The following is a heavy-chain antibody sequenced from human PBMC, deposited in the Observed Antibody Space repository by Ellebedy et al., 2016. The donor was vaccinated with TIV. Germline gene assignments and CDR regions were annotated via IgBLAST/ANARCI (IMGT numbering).Heavy chain of an antibody. J-gene: IGHJ4*02. CDR3: ARDRHVVVTAIDY. D-gene: IGHD2-21*02. Sequence: AASVKVSCKASGYTFTGYYMHWVRQAPGQGLEWMGWINPNSGGTNFAQKFQGRVTMTTDTSTSTAYMELRSLRSDDTAVYYCARDRHVVVTAIDYWGQGTLVTVSS. V-gene: IGHV1-2*02. CDR2: INPNSGGT. CDR1: GYTFTGYY.